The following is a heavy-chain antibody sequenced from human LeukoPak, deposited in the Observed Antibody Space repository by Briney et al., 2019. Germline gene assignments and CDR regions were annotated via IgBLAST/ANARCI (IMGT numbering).Heavy chain of an antibody. D-gene: IGHD2-8*01. CDR3: ARGCSNGVCFPRDY. J-gene: IGHJ4*02. V-gene: IGHV1-18*01. CDR1: GYTLSEYG. CDR2: ITTYNGNR. Sequence: GASVKVSCKASGYTLSEYGISWVRQAPGQGLEWVGWITTYNGNRKYAEKFQGRVTMTTDTSTSTYYMEMRSLRSDDTAIYYCARGCSNGVCFPRDYWGQGTQLTVST.